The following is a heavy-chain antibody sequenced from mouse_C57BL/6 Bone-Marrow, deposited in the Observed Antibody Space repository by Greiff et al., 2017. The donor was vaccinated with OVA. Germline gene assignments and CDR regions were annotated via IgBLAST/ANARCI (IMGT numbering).Heavy chain of an antibody. CDR2: FHPYNDAT. CDR3: ARGGSSPYYDAMDY. V-gene: IGHV1-47*01. Sequence: QVQLQQSGAELVKPGASVKMSCKASGYTFTTYPLEWMKQNHGKSLEWIGNFHPYNDATKYNEKFKGKATLTVEKSSSTVYLELSRLTSDDSAVYYCARGGSSPYYDAMDYWGQGTSVTVSS. J-gene: IGHJ4*01. D-gene: IGHD1-1*01. CDR1: GYTFTTYP.